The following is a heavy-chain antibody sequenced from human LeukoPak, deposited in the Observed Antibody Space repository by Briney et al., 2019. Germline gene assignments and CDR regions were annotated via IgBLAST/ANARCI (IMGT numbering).Heavy chain of an antibody. V-gene: IGHV1-69*13. CDR2: IIPNFGRG. CDR1: GGTFSTSA. J-gene: IGHJ4*02. Sequence: SVKVSCKTSGGTFSTSAVSWVRRAPGQGLEWMGGIIPNFGRGNYAQKFQGRVTITADEFTSTAYMELSSLTSEDTAVYYCARGLGDSSGYYFSDNWGQGTLVTVSS. D-gene: IGHD3-22*01. CDR3: ARGLGDSSGYYFSDN.